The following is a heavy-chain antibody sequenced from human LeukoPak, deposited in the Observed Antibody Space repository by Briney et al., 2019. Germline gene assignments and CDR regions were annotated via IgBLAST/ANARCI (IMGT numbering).Heavy chain of an antibody. CDR3: ARDHRSGSYFFDY. V-gene: IGHV3-30*01. J-gene: IGHJ4*02. Sequence: GRSLRLSCAASGFTFSSYAMHWVSQAPGKGLEWVAVISYDGSNKYYADSVKGRFTISRDNSKNTLYLQMNSLRAEDTAVYYCARDHRSGSYFFDYWGQGTLVTVSS. CDR1: GFTFSSYA. D-gene: IGHD1-26*01. CDR2: ISYDGSNK.